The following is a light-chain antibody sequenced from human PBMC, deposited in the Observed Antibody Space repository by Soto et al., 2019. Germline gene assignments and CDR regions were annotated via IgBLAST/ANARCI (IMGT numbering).Light chain of an antibody. Sequence: QSALTQPASVSGSPGQSITISCTGTSSDVGAYNFVSWYQQHPGKAPKLIIHEVSNRPSGVSNRFSGSKSGNTASLTISGLQAEDEADYYCSSHGGSNPVYGFGSGTKVTVL. CDR3: SSHGGSNPVYG. CDR1: SSDVGAYNF. V-gene: IGLV2-14*01. J-gene: IGLJ1*01. CDR2: EVS.